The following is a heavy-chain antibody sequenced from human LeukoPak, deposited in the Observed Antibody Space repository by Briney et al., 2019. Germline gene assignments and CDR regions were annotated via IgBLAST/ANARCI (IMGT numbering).Heavy chain of an antibody. CDR3: TTASYCGGDCYPSFDY. V-gene: IGHV3-15*01. Sequence: GGSLRLSCAASGFTFSNAWMSWVRQAPGKGLEWVGRITCKTDGGTTDYAAPVKGRFTISRDDSKNTLYLQMNSLKTEDTAVYYCTTASYCGGDCYPSFDYWGQGTLVTVSS. D-gene: IGHD2-21*02. J-gene: IGHJ4*02. CDR1: GFTFSNAW. CDR2: ITCKTDGGTT.